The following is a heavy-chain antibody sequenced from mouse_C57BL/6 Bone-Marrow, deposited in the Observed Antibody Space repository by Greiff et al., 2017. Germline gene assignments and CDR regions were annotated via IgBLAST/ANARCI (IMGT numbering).Heavy chain of an antibody. CDR3: ARSGPYYYGSSYGYAMDY. CDR2: SYPGSGST. CDR1: GYTFTSYW. V-gene: IGHV1-55*01. D-gene: IGHD1-1*01. J-gene: IGHJ4*01. Sequence: VQLQQPGAELVKPGASVKMSCKASGYTFTSYWITWVKQRPGQGLEWIGDSYPGSGSTNYNEKFKSKATLTVDTSSSTAYMQLSSLTSEDSAVYYCARSGPYYYGSSYGYAMDYWGQGTSVTVSS.